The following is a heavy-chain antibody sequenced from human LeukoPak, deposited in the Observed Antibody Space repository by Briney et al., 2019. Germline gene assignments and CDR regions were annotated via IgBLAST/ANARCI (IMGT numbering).Heavy chain of an antibody. CDR2: INSDGSTT. CDR1: GFTFSSYS. J-gene: IGHJ5*02. D-gene: IGHD2/OR15-2a*01. Sequence: PGGSLRLSCAASGFTFSSYSMKWVRQAPGKGLVWVSRINSDGSTTTYADSVKGRFTISRDNAKNTLYLQMNSLRAEDTAVYYCARAARADCTSPTCHSWLAPWGQGTQVTVSS. V-gene: IGHV3-74*01. CDR3: ARAARADCTSPTCHSWLAP.